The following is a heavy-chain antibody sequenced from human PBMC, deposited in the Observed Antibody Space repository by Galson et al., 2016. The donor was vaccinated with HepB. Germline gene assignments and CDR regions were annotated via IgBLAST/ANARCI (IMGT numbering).Heavy chain of an antibody. J-gene: IGHJ4*02. D-gene: IGHD6-19*01. Sequence: SLRLSCAASGFTFDDYTVSWFRQAPGKGLQWVGIIRSKAYGGTAEYAAPVKGRFPISRDDSKSIAYLQMKSLKIEDTAVYFCTREVPPTRGAYSGGWPHFDYWGQGTLVTVSS. CDR2: IRSKAYGGTA. CDR1: GFTFDDYT. CDR3: TREVPPTRGAYSGGWPHFDY. V-gene: IGHV3-49*03.